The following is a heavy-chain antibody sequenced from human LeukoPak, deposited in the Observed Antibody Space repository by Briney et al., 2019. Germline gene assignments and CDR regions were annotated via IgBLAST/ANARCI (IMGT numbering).Heavy chain of an antibody. CDR3: ARERGSGVNGAFDI. Sequence: GASVKVSCKASAGTFSSYAISWVRQSPGQGLEWMGRIIPIFGTANYAQKFPGRVTITTAESTSTAYMELSSLRSEDTAVSMSARERGSGVNGAFDIWGQGTMVTVSS. V-gene: IGHV1-69*05. CDR2: IIPIFGTA. CDR1: AGTFSSYA. J-gene: IGHJ3*02. D-gene: IGHD3-10*01.